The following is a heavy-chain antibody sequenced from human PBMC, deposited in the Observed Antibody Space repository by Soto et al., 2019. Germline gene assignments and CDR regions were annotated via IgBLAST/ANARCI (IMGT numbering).Heavy chain of an antibody. V-gene: IGHV2-5*02. D-gene: IGHD2-21*02. Sequence: QITLKESGPTLVKPTQTLTLTCTISGSSLSTSGVGVGWIRQPPGKALEWLALIYWDDDKRYSPSLKSRLTITQDTSNNQVVLTMTNMDPVVTATYYFAHSGGGNSLGSWGQGTLVTVSS. CDR2: IYWDDDK. CDR1: GSSLSTSGVG. CDR3: AHSGGGNSLGS. J-gene: IGHJ5*02.